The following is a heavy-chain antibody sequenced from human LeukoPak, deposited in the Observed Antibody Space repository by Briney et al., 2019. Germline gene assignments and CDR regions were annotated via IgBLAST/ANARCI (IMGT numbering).Heavy chain of an antibody. D-gene: IGHD3-9*01. CDR2: IDPSDSDT. Sequence: GESLEISCQGSGYRFTSFWIGWVRQMPGKGLEWMGNIDPSDSDTRHSPSFQGQVTISVDKSISTAYLQWSSLKASDTAIYYCARLNDILTGPFDYWGQGTLVTVSS. J-gene: IGHJ4*02. CDR1: GYRFTSFW. V-gene: IGHV5-51*01. CDR3: ARLNDILTGPFDY.